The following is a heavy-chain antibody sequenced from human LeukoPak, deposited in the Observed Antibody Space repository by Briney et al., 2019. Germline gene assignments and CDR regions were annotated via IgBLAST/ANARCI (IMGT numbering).Heavy chain of an antibody. CDR1: GFTFSNYA. D-gene: IGHD1-26*01. Sequence: GGSLRLSCAASGFTFSNYAMSWVRQAPGKGLEWVAGTNSGGRSTYYADSVKGRFTISRDNAKNTLSLQMDSLRAEDTAVYYCAKDSPFIGPYWGQGTLVTVSS. V-gene: IGHV3-23*01. CDR3: AKDSPFIGPY. CDR2: TNSGGRST. J-gene: IGHJ4*02.